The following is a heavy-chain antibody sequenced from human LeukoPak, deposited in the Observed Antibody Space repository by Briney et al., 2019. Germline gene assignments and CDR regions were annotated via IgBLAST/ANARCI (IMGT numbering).Heavy chain of an antibody. D-gene: IGHD5-18*01. Sequence: GESLQISCKGSGSLFTSYWIGWVRQVPGKGLEWMGIIYPGDSDTRYSPSFQGQVTISADKSISTAYLQWSSLKASDTAMYYCARLYSYHGFGVDYWGQGTLVTVSS. CDR2: IYPGDSDT. J-gene: IGHJ4*02. V-gene: IGHV5-51*01. CDR1: GSLFTSYW. CDR3: ARLYSYHGFGVDY.